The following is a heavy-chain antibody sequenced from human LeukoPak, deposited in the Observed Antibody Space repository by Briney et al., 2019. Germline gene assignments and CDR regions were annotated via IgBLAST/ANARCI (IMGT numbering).Heavy chain of an antibody. Sequence: PGGSLRLSCAASGFTFSSYSMNWVRQPPGKGLEWIGSIYYSGSTYYNPSLKSRVTISVDTSKNQFSLKLSSVTAADTAVYYCARHSPLDYGGQLDVWGQGTTVTVSS. D-gene: IGHD4-23*01. CDR2: IYYSGST. J-gene: IGHJ6*02. CDR1: GFTFSSYSMN. V-gene: IGHV4-39*01. CDR3: ARHSPLDYGGQLDV.